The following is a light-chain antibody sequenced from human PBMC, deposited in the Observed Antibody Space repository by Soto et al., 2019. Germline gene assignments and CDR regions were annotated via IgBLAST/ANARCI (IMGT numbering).Light chain of an antibody. Sequence: QSALTQPASVSGSPGQSITISCTGTSSDSGSNNYVSWFQQRPGKAPTLIIYEVSNRPSGVSTHFSGSKSGNTASLTISGRLPEDEAEYYCSSYTTTTRLFGGGTKLTVL. CDR1: SSDSGSNNY. J-gene: IGLJ3*02. CDR2: EVS. CDR3: SSYTTTTRL. V-gene: IGLV2-14*01.